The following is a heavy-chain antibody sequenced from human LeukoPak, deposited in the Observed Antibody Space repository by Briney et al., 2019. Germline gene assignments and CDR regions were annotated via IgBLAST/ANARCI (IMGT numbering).Heavy chain of an antibody. V-gene: IGHV3-9*01. CDR3: AKLGDGNWFDP. Sequence: PGGSLRLSCAASGFTFDDYAMHWVRHAPGKGLEWVSGISWNSGSIGYADSVKGRFTISRDNAKNSLYLQMNSLRAEDTALYYCAKLGDGNWFDPWGQGTLVTVSS. J-gene: IGHJ5*02. CDR2: ISWNSGSI. CDR1: GFTFDDYA. D-gene: IGHD5-24*01.